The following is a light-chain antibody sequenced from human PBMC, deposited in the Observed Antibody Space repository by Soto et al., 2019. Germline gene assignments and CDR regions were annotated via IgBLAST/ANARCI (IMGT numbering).Light chain of an antibody. Sequence: IVLTQSPGNMSMSPGETTPLSCRASQSVSSRYLAWYQQKPGQAPRLLISGASTGATGVPARFSGSGSGTEFTLTISSLQSEDCAIYYCQQYHTWPSTFGGGTKVDIK. CDR2: GAS. V-gene: IGKV3-15*01. CDR3: QQYHTWPST. CDR1: QSVSSRY. J-gene: IGKJ4*01.